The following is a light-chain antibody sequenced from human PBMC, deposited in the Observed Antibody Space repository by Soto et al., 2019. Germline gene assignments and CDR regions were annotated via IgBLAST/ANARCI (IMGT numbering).Light chain of an antibody. J-gene: IGKJ1*01. Sequence: EILMTQSPVTLSVSPGERATLSCRASQSVSSNLAWYQQKPGQAPSLLIYGAFTRATGIPARFSVTGSGTEFTLTISSLQSEDFALYECQQYNDWPLTFGQGTKVEI. CDR2: GAF. V-gene: IGKV3-15*01. CDR3: QQYNDWPLT. CDR1: QSVSSN.